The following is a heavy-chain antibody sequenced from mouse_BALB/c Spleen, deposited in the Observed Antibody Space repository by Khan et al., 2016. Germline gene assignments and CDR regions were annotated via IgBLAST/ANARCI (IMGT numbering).Heavy chain of an antibody. CDR1: GYSITSDYA. D-gene: IGHD2-14*01. J-gene: IGHJ3*01. CDR3: ASGRYRYPFAY. Sequence: EVQLQESGPGLVKPSQSLSLTCTVTGYSITSDYAWNWIRQFPGNKLEWMGYISYSGSTSYNPSLKSRISITRDTSKNQFFLQLNSVTTEDTATYYCASGRYRYPFAYWGQGTLVTVSA. CDR2: ISYSGST. V-gene: IGHV3-2*02.